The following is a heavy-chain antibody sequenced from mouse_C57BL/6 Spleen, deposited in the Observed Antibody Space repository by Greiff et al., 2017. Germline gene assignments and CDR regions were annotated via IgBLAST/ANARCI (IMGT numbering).Heavy chain of an antibody. CDR2: ISSGGEYI. CDR1: GFTFSSYA. Sequence: EVMLVESGEGLVKPGGSLKLSCAASGFTFSSYAMSWVRQTPEKRLEWVAYISSGGEYIYYADTVKGRFTISRDNARNTLYLQMSSLKSEDTAMYYCTREGDYGSSYAMDYWGQGTSVTVSS. D-gene: IGHD1-1*01. J-gene: IGHJ4*01. CDR3: TREGDYGSSYAMDY. V-gene: IGHV5-9-1*02.